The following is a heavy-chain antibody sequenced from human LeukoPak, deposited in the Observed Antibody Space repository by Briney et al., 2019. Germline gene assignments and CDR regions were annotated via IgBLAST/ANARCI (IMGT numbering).Heavy chain of an antibody. J-gene: IGHJ5*02. D-gene: IGHD1-26*01. CDR3: ARHLSGSSWFDP. CDR2: MHYTGNT. Sequence: PSQTLSLTCTVSGDSITSGDYYWTWIRQPPGKGLEWVAYMHYTGNTYYNSSLKSRLTISVDTSKNQFSLRPSFVTAADTAMYYCARHLSGSSWFDPWGQGTLVTVSS. V-gene: IGHV4-30-4*08. CDR1: GDSITSGDYY.